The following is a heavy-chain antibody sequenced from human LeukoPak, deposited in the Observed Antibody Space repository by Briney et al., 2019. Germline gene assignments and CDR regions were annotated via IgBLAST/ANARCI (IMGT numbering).Heavy chain of an antibody. CDR1: GDTFSGYA. V-gene: IGHV1-69*13. J-gene: IGHJ4*02. CDR2: IIPIFGTA. D-gene: IGHD6-13*01. Sequence: SVKASCKASGDTFSGYAISWVRQAPGQGLEWMGGIIPIFGTANYAQKFQGRVTITADESTSTAYMELSSLRSEDTAVYYCARDSSSSWYIGFFDYWGQGTLVTVSS. CDR3: ARDSSSSWYIGFFDY.